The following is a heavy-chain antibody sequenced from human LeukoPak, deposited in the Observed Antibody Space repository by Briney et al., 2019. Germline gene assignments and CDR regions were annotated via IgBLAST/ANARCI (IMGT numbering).Heavy chain of an antibody. Sequence: SETLSLTCTVSGGSISSYYWSWIRQPPGKGLEWVASMYYSGTTYYNPSLKSRVTISADTSKKRFSLKLRSVTAADTAVYYCTRGSYDVLTGYSTLGEFWGQGTLVIVSS. CDR3: TRGSYDVLTGYSTLGEF. CDR2: MYYSGTT. V-gene: IGHV4-59*04. CDR1: GGSISSYY. D-gene: IGHD3-9*01. J-gene: IGHJ1*01.